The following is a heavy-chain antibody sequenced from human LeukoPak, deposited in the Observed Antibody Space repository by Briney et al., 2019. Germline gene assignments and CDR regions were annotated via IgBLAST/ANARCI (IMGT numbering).Heavy chain of an antibody. CDR3: ARDGGYSSSWYGAFDI. CDR1: GGSISSYY. CDR2: IYYSGGT. V-gene: IGHV4-59*01. J-gene: IGHJ3*02. D-gene: IGHD6-13*01. Sequence: SETLYLTCTVSGGSISSYYWSWMRQPPGKGLEWMGGIYYSGGTDYNSALKGRVSISIATSKYQFTLKLSSVTAADTAVYYCARDGGYSSSWYGAFDIWGQGTMVTVSS.